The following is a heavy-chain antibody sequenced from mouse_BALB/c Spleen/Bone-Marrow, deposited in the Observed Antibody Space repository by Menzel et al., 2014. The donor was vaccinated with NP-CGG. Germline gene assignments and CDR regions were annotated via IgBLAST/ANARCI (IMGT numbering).Heavy chain of an antibody. CDR3: ASYRYAWYFDA. CDR1: GFNIKDTY. CDR2: IDPANGNT. Sequence: EVKVVESGAELVKPGASVKLSCTASGFNIKDTYMHWVKQRPEQGLEWIGRIDPANGNTKYDPKFQGKATITADTSSNTAYLQLSSLTSEDTAVYYCASYRYAWYFDAWGAGTTVTVSS. J-gene: IGHJ1*01. D-gene: IGHD2-14*01. V-gene: IGHV14-3*02.